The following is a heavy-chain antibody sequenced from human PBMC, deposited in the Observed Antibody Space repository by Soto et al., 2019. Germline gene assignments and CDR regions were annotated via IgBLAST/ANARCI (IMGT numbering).Heavy chain of an antibody. D-gene: IGHD3-10*01. Sequence: EVHLVESGGGLVQPGGSLRLSCAASGFTFSSYSMNWVRQAPGKGLEWISYISSSSSTIYYADSVKGRFTISRDNAKKSLYLQMNSLRDEDTAVYYCARDRGTRAPNNWFYPWGQGTLVTVSS. CDR2: ISSSSSTI. V-gene: IGHV3-48*02. CDR1: GFTFSSYS. CDR3: ARDRGTRAPNNWFYP. J-gene: IGHJ5*02.